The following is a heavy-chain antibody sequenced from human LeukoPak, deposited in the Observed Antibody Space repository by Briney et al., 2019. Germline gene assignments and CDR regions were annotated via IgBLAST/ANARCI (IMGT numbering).Heavy chain of an antibody. CDR2: IYYSGST. Sequence: SETLFLTCTVSGGSISSGGYYWSWIRQHPGKGLEWIGYIYYSGSTYYNPSLKSRVTISVDTSKNQFSLKLSSVTAADTAVYYCARDLVSADAFDIWGQGTMVTVSS. CDR3: ARDLVSADAFDI. V-gene: IGHV4-31*03. CDR1: GGSISSGGYY. J-gene: IGHJ3*02.